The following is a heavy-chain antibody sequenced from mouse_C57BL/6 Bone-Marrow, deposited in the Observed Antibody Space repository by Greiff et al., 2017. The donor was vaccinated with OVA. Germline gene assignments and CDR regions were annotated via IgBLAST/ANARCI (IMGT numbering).Heavy chain of an antibody. CDR1: GFTFNTYA. D-gene: IGHD2-4*01. V-gene: IGHV10-3*01. CDR3: VRDQGYDYDWYFDV. J-gene: IGHJ1*03. Sequence: EVKLMESGGGLVQPKGSLKLSCAASGFTFNTYAMHWVRQAPGKGLEWVARIRSKSSNNATYYADSVKDRFTISRDDSQSMLYLQMNNLKTEDTAMYYCVRDQGYDYDWYFDVWGTGTTVTVSS. CDR2: IRSKSSNNAT.